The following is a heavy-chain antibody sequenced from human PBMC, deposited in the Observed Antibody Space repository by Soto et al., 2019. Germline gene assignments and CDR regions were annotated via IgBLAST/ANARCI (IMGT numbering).Heavy chain of an antibody. CDR3: ATGTGLHALPIDY. CDR2: IYYSGST. CDR1: GGSISSSSYY. D-gene: IGHD2-2*01. V-gene: IGHV4-39*01. J-gene: IGHJ4*02. Sequence: SETLSLTCTVSGGSISSSSYYWGWIRQPPGKGLEWIGSIYYSGSTYYNPSLKSRVTISVDTSKNQFSLKLSSVTAADTAVYYCATGTGLHALPIDYWGQGTLVTVSS.